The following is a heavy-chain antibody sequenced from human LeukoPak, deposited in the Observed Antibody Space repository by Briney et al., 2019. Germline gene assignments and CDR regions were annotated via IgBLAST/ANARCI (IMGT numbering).Heavy chain of an antibody. CDR2: ICGDGRL. J-gene: IGHJ3*01. CDR3: ARERGDKDMSVGSSSDV. Sequence: PGGSLRLSCAASGFTVSSNCVTRVRQAPGKGLEWVSVICGDGRLFYADSVKGRFSVSRDNSKNTIYLQMTGLRADDTALYFCARERGDKDMSVGSSSDVWGQGTLVIVSS. CDR1: GFTVSSNC. V-gene: IGHV3-53*01. D-gene: IGHD2-21*01.